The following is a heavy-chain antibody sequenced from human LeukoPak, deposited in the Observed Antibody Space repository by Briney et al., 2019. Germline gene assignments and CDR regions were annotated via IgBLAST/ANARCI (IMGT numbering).Heavy chain of an antibody. CDR3: AKDFRRFGELLMTFFDY. CDR2: ISSSSSVI. Sequence: GGSLRLSCAASGSTFSSHTMNWVRQAPGKGLEWVSYISSSSSVIYYADSVKGRFTISRDNAKNSLYLQMNSLRAEDTAVYYCAKDFRRFGELLMTFFDYWGQGTLVTVSS. V-gene: IGHV3-48*04. J-gene: IGHJ4*02. CDR1: GSTFSSHT. D-gene: IGHD3-10*01.